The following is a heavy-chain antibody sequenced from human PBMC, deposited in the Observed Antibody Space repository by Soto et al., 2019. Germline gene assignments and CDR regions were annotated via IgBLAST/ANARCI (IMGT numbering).Heavy chain of an antibody. Sequence: PGESLKISCKGSGYSFTSYWIGWVRQMPGKGLEWMGIIYPGDSDTRYSPSFQGQVTISADKSISTAYLQWSSLKASDTAMYYCARPIRGYLDQAAFDIWGQGTMVTVSS. CDR3: ARPIRGYLDQAAFDI. V-gene: IGHV5-51*01. CDR2: IYPGDSDT. CDR1: GYSFTSYW. J-gene: IGHJ3*02. D-gene: IGHD3-22*01.